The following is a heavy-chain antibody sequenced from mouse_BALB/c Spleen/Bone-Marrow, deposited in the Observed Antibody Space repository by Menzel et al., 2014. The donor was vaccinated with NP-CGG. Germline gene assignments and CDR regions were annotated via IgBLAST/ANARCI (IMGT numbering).Heavy chain of an antibody. CDR1: GFTFSSYG. J-gene: IGHJ4*01. V-gene: IGHV5-6*01. Sequence: VQLKESGGDLVKPGGSLKLSCAASGFTFSSYGFFWVRQTPDKGLEWVATISNGGTFTYYPDSVKGRFTISRDNAKNTLYLQMSSLKSEDTAMYYCSRRQSGNYAMDYWGQGTSVTVSS. CDR2: ISNGGTFT. CDR3: SRRQSGNYAMDY.